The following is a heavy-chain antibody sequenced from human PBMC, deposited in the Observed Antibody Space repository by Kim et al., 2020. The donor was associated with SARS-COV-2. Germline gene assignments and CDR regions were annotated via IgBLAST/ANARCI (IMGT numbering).Heavy chain of an antibody. CDR3: AKGGSNWYFDY. J-gene: IGHJ4*02. Sequence: GGSLRLSCAASGFTFSSYAMSWVRQAPGKGLEGVAAIVGSDPYYAESVKGRFTISRDNSKNTLYLQMNSLRAEDTAVYYCAKGGSNWYFDYRGQGTLVTV. CDR1: GFTFSSYA. V-gene: IGHV3-23*01. D-gene: IGHD2-15*01. CDR2: IVGSDP.